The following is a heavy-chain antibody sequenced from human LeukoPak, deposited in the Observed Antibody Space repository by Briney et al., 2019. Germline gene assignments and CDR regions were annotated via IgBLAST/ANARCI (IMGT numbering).Heavy chain of an antibody. D-gene: IGHD1/OR15-1a*01. V-gene: IGHV3-7*01. J-gene: IGHJ4*02. CDR3: VKDRGWNTFDY. CDR1: GFTFGVSW. Sequence: PGGSLRLSCAASGFTFGVSWMSWVRQAPGKGLEWVGNIKEDGSVKNYVDSVKGRLTISRDNAKSSLFLQMNNLRVEDTAVYYCVKDRGWNTFDYWGQGILVMVSS. CDR2: IKEDGSVK.